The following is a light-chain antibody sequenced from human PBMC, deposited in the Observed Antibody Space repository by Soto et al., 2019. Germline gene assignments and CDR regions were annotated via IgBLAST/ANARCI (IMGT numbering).Light chain of an antibody. CDR1: SSDVGSYEL. CDR3: SSYAGSSNVV. V-gene: IGLV2-23*01. Sequence: QSALTQPASVSGSPGQSITISCTGTSSDVGSYELVSWYQQHPGKAPKLMIYEGSKRPSGVSDRFSGSKSGNTASLTISGLQAEDEDDYYCSSYAGSSNVVFGGGTKLTVL. CDR2: EGS. J-gene: IGLJ2*01.